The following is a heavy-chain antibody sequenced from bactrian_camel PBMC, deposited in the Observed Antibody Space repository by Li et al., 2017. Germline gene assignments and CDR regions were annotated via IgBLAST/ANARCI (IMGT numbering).Heavy chain of an antibody. CDR2: IERDGYI. Sequence: HVQLVESGGGSVQAGGSLRLTCAASGYISSSCRMGWYRQAPGKEREGVAAIERDGYITYADSVKGRFTISQDNTKNTLYLRMNDLKPEDTAMYYCAAVPAGSGNCWLGAISYWPYSGQGTQVTVS. V-gene: IGHV3S57*01. CDR1: GYISSSCR. D-gene: IGHD6*01. J-gene: IGHJ4*01. CDR3: AAVPAGSGNCWLGAISYWPY.